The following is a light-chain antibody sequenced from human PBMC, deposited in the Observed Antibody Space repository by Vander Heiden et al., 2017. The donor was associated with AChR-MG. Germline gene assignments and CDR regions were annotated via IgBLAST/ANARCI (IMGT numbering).Light chain of an antibody. V-gene: IGLV2-23*02. CDR1: SSDVGSYNL. J-gene: IGLJ2*01. Sequence: QSALTQPASVSGSPGQPITIPCTGTSSDVGSYNLVPWYQQHPGKAPKLMIYEVTKRPSGVSNRFSGSKSGNTASLTISGLQAEDEADYYCCSYAGSSTHVVFGGGTKLTVL. CDR3: CSYAGSSTHVV. CDR2: EVT.